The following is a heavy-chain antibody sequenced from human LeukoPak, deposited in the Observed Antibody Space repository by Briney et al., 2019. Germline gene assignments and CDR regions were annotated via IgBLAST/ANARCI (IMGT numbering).Heavy chain of an antibody. J-gene: IGHJ4*02. D-gene: IGHD6-13*01. CDR3: ARAIRYSNTWEYFDY. V-gene: IGHV1-69*11. CDR1: GGTFSRYG. CDR2: ITPVLGTA. Sequence: SVKVSCKASGGTFSRYGITWVRQAPGQGLEWLGRITPVLGTANYAQKFQARVTITADESTSTAYMELSSLRSEDTAIYYCARAIRYSNTWEYFDYWGQGTLVTVSS.